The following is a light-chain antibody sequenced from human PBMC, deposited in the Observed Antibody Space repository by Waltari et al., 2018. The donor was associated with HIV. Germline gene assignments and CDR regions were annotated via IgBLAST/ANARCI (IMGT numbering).Light chain of an antibody. V-gene: IGLV2-14*01. CDR1: SSDVGGFNY. J-gene: IGLJ3*02. Sequence: QSALTQPASVSGSPGQSITISCTGTSSDVGGFNYVSWCQQHPCKAPKFMIYEVSNRPSGVSNRFSGSKSGTSASLDISGLRPEDDGDYYCATWDDKLSGRVFGGGTKLTVL. CDR2: EVS. CDR3: ATWDDKLSGRV.